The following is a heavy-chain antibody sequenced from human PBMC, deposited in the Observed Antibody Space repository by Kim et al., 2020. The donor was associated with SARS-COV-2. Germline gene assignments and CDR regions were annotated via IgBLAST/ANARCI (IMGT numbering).Heavy chain of an antibody. J-gene: IGHJ2*01. D-gene: IGHD5-12*01. CDR3: AKGPVKGWLQFWYFDL. CDR2: ISYDGSNK. CDR1: GFTFSSYG. Sequence: GGSLRLSCAASGFTFSSYGMHWVRQAPGKGLEWVAVISYDGSNKYYADSVKGRFTISRDNSKNTLYLQMNSLRAEDTAVYYCAKGPVKGWLQFWYFDLWGRGTLVTVSS. V-gene: IGHV3-30*18.